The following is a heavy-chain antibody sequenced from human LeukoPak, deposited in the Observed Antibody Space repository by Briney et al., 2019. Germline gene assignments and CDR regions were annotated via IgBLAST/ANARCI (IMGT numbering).Heavy chain of an antibody. J-gene: IGHJ4*02. CDR3: ARGKSPTVATPFDY. V-gene: IGHV1-69*05. Sequence: SVKVSCKASGGGSFSNYALSWVQQAPGQGLEWMAGIIPILRTPNYAQRFQGRLTITTDESTSTAYMELSSLRSEDTAVYYCARGKSPTVATPFDYWGQGTLVTVSS. CDR1: GGGSFSNYA. D-gene: IGHD4-23*01. CDR2: IIPILRTP.